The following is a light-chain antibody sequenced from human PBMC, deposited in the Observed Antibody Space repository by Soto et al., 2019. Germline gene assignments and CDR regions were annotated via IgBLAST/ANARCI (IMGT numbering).Light chain of an antibody. CDR2: DIN. V-gene: IGLV2-14*01. Sequence: QSALTQPPSVSGSPGQSVTISCTGTSSDVGNYIFVSWYRQHPGKAPKLMIYDINNRPSGVSNRFSGSKSGNTASLTISGLQAEDEADSYCASYPPSAPYVFVTATTVPVL. J-gene: IGLJ1*01. CDR1: SSDVGNYIF. CDR3: ASYPPSAPYV.